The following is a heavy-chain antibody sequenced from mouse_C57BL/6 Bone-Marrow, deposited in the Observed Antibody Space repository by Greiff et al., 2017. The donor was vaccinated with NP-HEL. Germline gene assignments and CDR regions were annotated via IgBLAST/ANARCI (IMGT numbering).Heavy chain of an antibody. CDR2: INPSTGGT. J-gene: IGHJ4*01. Sequence: EVQLQQSGPVLVKPGASVKMSCKASGYTFTDYYMNWVKQSHGKSLEWIGEINPSTGGTTYNQKFKAKATLTVDKSSITAYMQLKSLTSEDSAVYYCASTTGAMDYWGQGTSVTVSS. D-gene: IGHD1-1*01. CDR1: GYTFTDYY. CDR3: ASTTGAMDY. V-gene: IGHV1-19*01.